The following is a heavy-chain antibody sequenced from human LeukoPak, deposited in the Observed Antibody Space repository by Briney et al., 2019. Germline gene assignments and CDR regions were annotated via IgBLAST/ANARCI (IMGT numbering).Heavy chain of an antibody. CDR1: GFTFDNYA. D-gene: IGHD3-16*01. CDR3: ARVGAYAAVNC. Sequence: GGSLRLSCAASGFTFDNYAMHWVRQAPGRALKWVSGIAWNSGNTGFADSVKGRFTISRDNAKNSLYLQMNSLRAEDTGVYYCARVGAYAAVNCWGQGTRVTVSS. J-gene: IGHJ4*02. V-gene: IGHV3-9*01. CDR2: IAWNSGNT.